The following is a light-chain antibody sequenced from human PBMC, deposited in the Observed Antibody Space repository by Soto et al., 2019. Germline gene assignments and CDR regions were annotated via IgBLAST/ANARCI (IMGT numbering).Light chain of an antibody. CDR1: SSDVGGYTY. J-gene: IGLJ1*01. Sequence: SVLTQPASVSGSPGQSITISCTGTSSDVGGYTYVSWFQQHPGKAPKLMIYDVSSRPSGVSNRFSGSKSGNTASLTISGLQADDEADYYCSSYTDSTTLTYVFGTGTKVTVL. V-gene: IGLV2-14*01. CDR3: SSYTDSTTLTYV. CDR2: DVS.